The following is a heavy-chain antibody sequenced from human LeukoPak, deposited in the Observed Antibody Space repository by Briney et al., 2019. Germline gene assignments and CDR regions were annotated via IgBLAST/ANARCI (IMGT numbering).Heavy chain of an antibody. CDR3: ARAYYCSSTSCEEDYYYYGMDV. V-gene: IGHV1-18*01. D-gene: IGHD2-2*01. J-gene: IGHJ6*02. CDR2: ISAYNGNT. CDR1: GYTFTSYG. Sequence: ASVKVSCKASGYTFTSYGISWVRQAPGQGLEWMGWISAYNGNTNYAQKLQGRVTMTTDTSTSTAYMELRSLRSDDTAVYYCARAYYCSSTSCEEDYYYYGMDVWGQGTTVTVSS.